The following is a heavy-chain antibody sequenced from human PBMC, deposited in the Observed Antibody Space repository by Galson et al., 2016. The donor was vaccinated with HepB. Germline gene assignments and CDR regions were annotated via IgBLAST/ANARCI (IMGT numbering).Heavy chain of an antibody. D-gene: IGHD1-7*01. Sequence: SETLSLTCAVSGVSISSHNWWSWVRQPPGKGLEWIGEIYHNGNTDYNPSLKSRVTISVDKSKNQFSLKLSSVTAADTAVYYCARAQGNYETDWAQGTLVTVSS. CDR2: IYHNGNT. CDR1: GVSISSHNW. CDR3: ARAQGNYETD. J-gene: IGHJ4*02. V-gene: IGHV4-4*02.